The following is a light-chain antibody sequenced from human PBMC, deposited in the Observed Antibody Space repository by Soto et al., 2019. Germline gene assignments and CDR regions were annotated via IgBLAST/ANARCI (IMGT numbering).Light chain of an antibody. J-gene: IGKJ5*01. V-gene: IGKV3-20*01. CDR1: QNLASKY. CDR2: GAS. Sequence: EDALTQSPGTLSLSPGERATLSCRAGQNLASKYLAWYQQKAGQAPRLLIYGASSRATGIPDRFSGSGSGTDFTHTISRLEPDDFAVYYCQQYGSTFGQGTRLEIK. CDR3: QQYGST.